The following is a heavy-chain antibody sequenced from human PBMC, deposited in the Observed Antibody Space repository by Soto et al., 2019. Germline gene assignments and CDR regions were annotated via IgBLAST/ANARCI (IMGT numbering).Heavy chain of an antibody. CDR1: GYTLTSYY. CDR3: ASLSSGFSDFDY. J-gene: IGHJ4*02. D-gene: IGHD3-16*02. Sequence: ASVKVSCKASGYTLTSYYMHWVRQAPGQGLEWMGIINPSGGSTSYAQKFQGRVTMTRDTSTSTVYMELSSLRSEDTAVYYCASLSSGFSDFDYWGQGTLVTVSS. CDR2: INPSGGST. V-gene: IGHV1-46*01.